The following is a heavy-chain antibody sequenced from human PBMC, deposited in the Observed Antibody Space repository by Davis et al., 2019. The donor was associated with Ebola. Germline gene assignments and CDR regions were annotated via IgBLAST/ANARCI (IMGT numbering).Heavy chain of an antibody. J-gene: IGHJ4*02. D-gene: IGHD2-15*01. CDR2: ISAYNGNT. Sequence: ASVKVSCKASGYTFTGYGISWVRQAPGQGLEWMGWISAYNGNTNYAQKLQGRVTMTTDTSTSTAYMELRSLRSDDTAVYYCTRGYCSGGSCYSMDYWGQGTLVTVSS. CDR3: TRGYCSGGSCYSMDY. V-gene: IGHV1-18*01. CDR1: GYTFTGYG.